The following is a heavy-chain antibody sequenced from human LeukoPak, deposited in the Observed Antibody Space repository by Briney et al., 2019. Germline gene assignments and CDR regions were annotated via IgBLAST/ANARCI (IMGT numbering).Heavy chain of an antibody. CDR3: ARDRAVTQVWVEFDS. Sequence: GGSLRLSCAASGFTFSNYGMIWVRQAPGKGLEWVSLIRDSGETFYADSVKGRFTISRDNSKNTVYLQMNRLRVEDTAVYFCARDRAVTQVWVEFDSWGQGTLVTVSS. V-gene: IGHV3-66*03. CDR1: GFTFSNYG. D-gene: IGHD3-16*01. CDR2: IRDSGET. J-gene: IGHJ5*01.